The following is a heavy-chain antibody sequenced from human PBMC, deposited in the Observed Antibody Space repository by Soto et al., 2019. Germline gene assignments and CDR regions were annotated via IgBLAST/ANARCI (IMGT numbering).Heavy chain of an antibody. V-gene: IGHV4-30-4*01. CDR2: IYYSGST. J-gene: IGHJ5*02. CDR1: GGSISSGDYY. CDR3: AREVVSSSIHWFDP. Sequence: PSETLSLTCTVSGGSISSGDYYWSWIRQPPGKGLEWIGYIYYSGSTYYNPSLKSRVTISVDTSKNQFSLKLSSVTAADTAVYYCAREVVSSSIHWFDPWGQGTLVTVSS. D-gene: IGHD6-6*01.